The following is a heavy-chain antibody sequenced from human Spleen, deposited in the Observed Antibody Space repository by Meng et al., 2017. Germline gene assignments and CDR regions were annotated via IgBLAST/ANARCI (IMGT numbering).Heavy chain of an antibody. J-gene: IGHJ4*02. V-gene: IGHV1-2*02. Sequence: GAEVKTPGASVTVSGTASGYTLTGYYMNWVRQAPGQGLEWMGWINPNSGGTNYAQKFQGRVTMTRDTSISTAYMELSGLRSDDTAMYYCARDEDISAAGKLFGDYWGQGTLVTVSS. CDR3: ARDEDISAAGKLFGDY. CDR1: GYTLTGYY. CDR2: INPNSGGT. D-gene: IGHD6-25*01.